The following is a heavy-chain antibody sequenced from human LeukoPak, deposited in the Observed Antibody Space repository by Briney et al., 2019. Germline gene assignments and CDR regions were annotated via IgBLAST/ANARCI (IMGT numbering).Heavy chain of an antibody. D-gene: IGHD2-15*01. V-gene: IGHV4-38-2*02. J-gene: IGHJ4*02. CDR3: ARFSGYCSANSCYPAY. CDR1: GYSISNGYF. Sequence: SETLSLTCTVSGYSISNGYFWGWIRPSPGKGLEWIGSIYYSGSTYYTPSLKSRVTMSVDTSNNLLSLKLTSVTAADTAVYYCARFSGYCSANSCYPAYWGQGTLVTVSS. CDR2: IYYSGST.